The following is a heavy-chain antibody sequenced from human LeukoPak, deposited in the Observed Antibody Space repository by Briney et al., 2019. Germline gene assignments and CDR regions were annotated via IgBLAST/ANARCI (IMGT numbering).Heavy chain of an antibody. V-gene: IGHV4-59*11. CDR2: IHYSGST. Sequence: SETLSLTCTVSGGSISDHYWSWIRQPPGKGLEYLGNIHYSGSTDSSPSLKSRVTISVDTSKNQFSLRLSSVTAADTAVYYCAKFGNYPVHVSYSYYYLDVWGKGTTVTVSS. J-gene: IGHJ6*03. CDR1: GGSISDHY. CDR3: AKFGNYPVHVSYSYYYLDV. D-gene: IGHD1-7*01.